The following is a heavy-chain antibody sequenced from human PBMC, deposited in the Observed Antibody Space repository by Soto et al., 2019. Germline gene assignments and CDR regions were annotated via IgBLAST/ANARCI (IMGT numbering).Heavy chain of an antibody. Sequence: QVQLVQSGAEVKKPGASVKVSCKASGYTFTSYAMHWVRQAPGQRLEWMGWINAGNGNTKYSQKFQGRVTITRDTSASTAYMELSSLRSEDTAVYCCARGEITAGLLFDYWGQGTLVTVSS. CDR2: INAGNGNT. V-gene: IGHV1-3*01. J-gene: IGHJ4*02. CDR1: GYTFTSYA. CDR3: ARGEITAGLLFDY. D-gene: IGHD6-13*01.